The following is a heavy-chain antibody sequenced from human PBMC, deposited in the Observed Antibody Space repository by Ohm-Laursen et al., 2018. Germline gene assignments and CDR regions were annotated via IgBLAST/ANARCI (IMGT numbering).Heavy chain of an antibody. J-gene: IGHJ4*02. CDR2: ISSRGDTI. Sequence: SLRLSCAASGLSFSDYYMSWIRQAPGKGLEWVSYISSRGDTIYYADSVKGRFTISRDNAKNSLFLQMNSLRAEDTAVYYCANSRSGDGINFDCWGQGTLVTVSS. D-gene: IGHD3-10*01. CDR1: GLSFSDYY. CDR3: ANSRSGDGINFDC. V-gene: IGHV3-11*01.